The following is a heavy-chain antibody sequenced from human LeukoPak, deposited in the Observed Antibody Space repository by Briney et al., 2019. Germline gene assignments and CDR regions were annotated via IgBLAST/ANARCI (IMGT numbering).Heavy chain of an antibody. V-gene: IGHV3-15*01. CDR1: GFTFSSYG. CDR3: TTERSGSFPY. Sequence: GGTLRLSCAASGFTFSSYGMSWVRQAPGTGLEWVGLIKSKTDGGTTDYAAPVKGRFTISRDDSKNTLYLQMNSLKTEDTAVYYCTTERSGSFPYWGQGALVTVSS. J-gene: IGHJ4*02. CDR2: IKSKTDGGTT. D-gene: IGHD1-26*01.